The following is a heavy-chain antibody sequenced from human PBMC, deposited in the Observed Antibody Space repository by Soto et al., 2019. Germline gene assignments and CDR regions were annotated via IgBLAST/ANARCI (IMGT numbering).Heavy chain of an antibody. CDR2: IYYSGST. V-gene: IGHV4-59*01. CDR1: GGSISSYY. D-gene: IGHD2-15*01. CDR3: ARDHVVAATRGTFNPENWFDP. J-gene: IGHJ5*02. Sequence: SETLSLTCTVSGGSISSYYWSWIRQPPGKGLEWIGYIYYSGSTNYNPSLKSRVTISVDTSKNQFSLKLSSVTAADTAVYYCARDHVVAATRGTFNPENWFDPWGQGTLVTVS.